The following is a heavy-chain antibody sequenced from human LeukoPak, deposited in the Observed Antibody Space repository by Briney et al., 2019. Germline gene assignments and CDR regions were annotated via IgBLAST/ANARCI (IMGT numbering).Heavy chain of an antibody. J-gene: IGHJ4*02. V-gene: IGHV3-21*01. Sequence: PGGSLRLSCAASGFTFCSYSMNWVRQAPGKGLEWVSSISSSSSYIYYADSVKGRFTISRDNAKNSLYLQMNSLRAEDTAVYYCATGMVRGVAHFDYWGQGTLVTVSS. CDR1: GFTFCSYS. CDR3: ATGMVRGVAHFDY. D-gene: IGHD3-10*01. CDR2: ISSSSSYI.